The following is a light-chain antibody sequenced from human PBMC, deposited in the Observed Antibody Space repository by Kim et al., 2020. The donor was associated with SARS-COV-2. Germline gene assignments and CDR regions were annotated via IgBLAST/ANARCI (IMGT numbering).Light chain of an antibody. J-gene: IGLJ3*02. Sequence: QLVLTQSPSASASLGASVKLTCTLSSGHSRYAIAWHQQQPEKGPRFLMKLNYDGSHTKGDGIPDRFSGSSSGAERYLTISSLQSEDEADYYCQTWDTGIWVFGGGTQLTVL. CDR3: QTWDTGIWV. CDR2: LNYDGSH. CDR1: SGHSRYA. V-gene: IGLV4-69*01.